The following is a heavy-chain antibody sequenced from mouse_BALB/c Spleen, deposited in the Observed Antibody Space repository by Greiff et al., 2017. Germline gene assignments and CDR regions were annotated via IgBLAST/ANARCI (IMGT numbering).Heavy chain of an antibody. D-gene: IGHD2-3*01. CDR1: GFNIKDTY. Sequence: VQLQQSGAELVKPGASVKLSCTASGFNIKDTYMHWVKQRPEQGLEWIGRIDPANGNTKYDPKFQGKATITADTSSNTAYLQLSSLTSEDTAVYYCARYDDGFSWFAYWGQGTLVTVSA. J-gene: IGHJ3*01. CDR3: ARYDDGFSWFAY. V-gene: IGHV14-3*02. CDR2: IDPANGNT.